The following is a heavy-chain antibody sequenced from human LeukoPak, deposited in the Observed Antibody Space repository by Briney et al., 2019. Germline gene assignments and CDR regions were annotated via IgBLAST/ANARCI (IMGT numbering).Heavy chain of an antibody. J-gene: IGHJ6*03. Sequence: SETLPLTCAVYGGSFSGYYWSWIRQPPGKGLEWIGEINHSGSTNYNPSLKSRVTISVDTSKNQFSLKLSSVTAADTAVYYCAREGYSGSYALQYYYYMDVWGKGTTVTVSS. CDR1: GGSFSGYY. CDR2: INHSGST. D-gene: IGHD1-26*01. CDR3: AREGYSGSYALQYYYYMDV. V-gene: IGHV4-34*01.